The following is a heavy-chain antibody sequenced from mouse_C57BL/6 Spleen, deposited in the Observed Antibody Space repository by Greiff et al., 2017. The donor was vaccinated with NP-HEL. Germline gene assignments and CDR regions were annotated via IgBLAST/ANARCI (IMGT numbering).Heavy chain of an antibody. J-gene: IGHJ1*03. V-gene: IGHV5-17*01. CDR2: ISSGSSTI. Sequence: EVKLVESGGGLVKPGGDLKLSCEASGFTFSDYGMHWVRQAPEKGLEWVAYISSGSSTIYYADTVKGRFTISRDNAKNTLFLQMTSLRSEDTAMYYCATGYYGYFDVWGTGTTVTVSS. CDR3: ATGYYGYFDV. D-gene: IGHD2-2*01. CDR1: GFTFSDYG.